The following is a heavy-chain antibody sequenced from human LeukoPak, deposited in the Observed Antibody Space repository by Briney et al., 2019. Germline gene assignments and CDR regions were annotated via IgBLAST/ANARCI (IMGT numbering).Heavy chain of an antibody. CDR3: ARSRSGGPTSVDF. D-gene: IGHD4-17*01. J-gene: IGHJ4*02. CDR2: IYHSGST. CDR1: GDSISSGGYS. V-gene: IGHV4-30-2*01. Sequence: NPSQTVSLTCVVSGDSISSGGYSWSWIRQPPRKGLEWIGYIYHSGSTYYNPSLKSRVTISVDRSKNQFSLQLSSVTAADTAVYYCARSRSGGPTSVDFWGQGTLVTVSS.